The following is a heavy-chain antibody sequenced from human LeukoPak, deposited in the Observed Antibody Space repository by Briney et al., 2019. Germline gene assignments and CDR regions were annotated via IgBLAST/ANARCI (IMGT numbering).Heavy chain of an antibody. V-gene: IGHV3-21*01. Sequence: GGSLRLSCAASGFTFSDYNMNWVRQAPGKGLEWVSSISSSSSYIYYADSVKGRFTISRDNAKNSLYLQMNSLRAEDTAVYYCARDLLWKGPTSGMDVWGKGTTVTVSS. CDR3: ARDLLWKGPTSGMDV. D-gene: IGHD5-12*01. CDR1: GFTFSDYN. J-gene: IGHJ6*04. CDR2: ISSSSSYI.